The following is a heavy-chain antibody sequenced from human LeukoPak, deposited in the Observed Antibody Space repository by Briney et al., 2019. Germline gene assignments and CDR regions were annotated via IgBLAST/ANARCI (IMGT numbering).Heavy chain of an antibody. V-gene: IGHV3-74*01. CDR2: VSSDGSIT. J-gene: IGHJ4*02. CDR1: GFTFSSYW. CDR3: VRAVGGNDGRTFGY. Sequence: GGSLRPPCAASGFTFSSYWMHWVRQAPGKGLVWVSRVSSDGSITDYTDSVKGRFTISRDNAKNTLYLQMNSLRAEDTAMYYCVRAVGGNDGRTFGYWAQGTLVTVSS. D-gene: IGHD3-3*01.